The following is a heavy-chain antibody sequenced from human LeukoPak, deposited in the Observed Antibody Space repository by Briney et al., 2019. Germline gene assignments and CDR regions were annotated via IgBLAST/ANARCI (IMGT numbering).Heavy chain of an antibody. J-gene: IGHJ4*02. D-gene: IGHD6-13*01. CDR1: GFTFSSYE. CDR2: ISSSGRTR. Sequence: GGSLRLSCAASGFTFSSYEMNWVRQAPGKGLEWISYISSSGRTRYYADSVKGRFTLSRDNAKNSLYLQMNSLRAEDTAVYYCAKLGSSWYPDYWGQGTLVTVSS. CDR3: AKLGSSWYPDY. V-gene: IGHV3-48*03.